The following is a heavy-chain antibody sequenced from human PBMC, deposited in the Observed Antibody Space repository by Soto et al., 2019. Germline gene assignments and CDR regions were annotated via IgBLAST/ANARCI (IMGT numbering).Heavy chain of an antibody. CDR3: ARVIVDYDFWSGYPPGFFGMDV. Sequence: SETLSLTCAVSGGSISSSNWWSWVRQPPGKGLEWIGEIYHSGGTNYNPSLKSRVTISVDKSKNQFSLKLSSVTAADTAVYYCARVIVDYDFWSGYPPGFFGMDVWGQGTTVTVS. CDR2: IYHSGGT. CDR1: GGSISSSNW. J-gene: IGHJ6*02. V-gene: IGHV4-4*02. D-gene: IGHD3-3*01.